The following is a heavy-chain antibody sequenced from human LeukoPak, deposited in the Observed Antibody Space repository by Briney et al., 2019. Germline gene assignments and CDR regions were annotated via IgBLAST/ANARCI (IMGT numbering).Heavy chain of an antibody. Sequence: ASVKVSCKASGYTFTSYAMNWVRQAPGQGLEWMGWINTNTGNPTYAQGFTGRFVFSLDTSVSTAYLQISSLKAEDTAVYYCAKDREEVAYQLLVGFDIWGQGTMVTVSS. CDR1: GYTFTSYA. J-gene: IGHJ3*02. CDR2: INTNTGNP. D-gene: IGHD2-2*01. V-gene: IGHV7-4-1*02. CDR3: AKDREEVAYQLLVGFDI.